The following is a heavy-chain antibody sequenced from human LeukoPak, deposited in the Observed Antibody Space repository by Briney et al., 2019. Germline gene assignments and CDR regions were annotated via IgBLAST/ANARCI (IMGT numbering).Heavy chain of an antibody. CDR3: ARSMTTVTDFDY. Sequence: GGSLRLSCAASGFTFSNYAMTWVRQAPGKGLEWVSQISSSGGSTHADSVKGRFTISRDNSRNTVYLQMNSLRAEDTAVYYCARSMTTVTDFDYWGQGTLVTVSS. CDR2: ISSSGGST. CDR1: GFTFSNYA. D-gene: IGHD4-17*01. V-gene: IGHV3-23*01. J-gene: IGHJ4*02.